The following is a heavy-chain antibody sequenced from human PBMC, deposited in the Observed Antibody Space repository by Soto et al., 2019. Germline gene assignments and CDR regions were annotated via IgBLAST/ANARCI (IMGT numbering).Heavy chain of an antibody. V-gene: IGHV2-5*02. D-gene: IGHD1-26*01. CDR3: AHTVARGAYWETFNY. CDR2: IYRDDDK. CDR1: GFSLMTNGVG. Sequence: QITLKESGPTLVKLTETHTLTCTVSGFSLMTNGVGVGWFRQPPGKALEWLALIYRDDDKRYRPSLKSRVTITKDTTKNQVVLTMTNMDPVDTATYYCAHTVARGAYWETFNYWGQGTLVTVSS. J-gene: IGHJ4*02.